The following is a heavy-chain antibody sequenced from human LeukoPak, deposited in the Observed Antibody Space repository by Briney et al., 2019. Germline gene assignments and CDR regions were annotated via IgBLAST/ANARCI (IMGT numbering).Heavy chain of an antibody. CDR1: GGTFSSYA. J-gene: IGHJ3*02. V-gene: IGHV1-69*04. D-gene: IGHD4-17*01. Sequence: SVKVSCKASGGTFSSYAISWVRQAPGPGLEWMGRICPILGIANYAQKFQCRVTSTADKSKSIAYMELSSLSAEDTAVYYCAREGPGDYAGAFDIWGQGTMVIVSS. CDR2: ICPILGIA. CDR3: AREGPGDYAGAFDI.